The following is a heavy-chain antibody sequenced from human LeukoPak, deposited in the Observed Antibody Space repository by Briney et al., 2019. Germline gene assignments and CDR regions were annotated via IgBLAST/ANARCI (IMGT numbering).Heavy chain of an antibody. CDR2: IIPIFGTA. CDR1: GGTFSSYA. Sequence: SVKVSCKASGGTFSSYAISWVRQAPGQGLEWMGGIIPIFGTANYAQKFQGRVTITADESTSTAYMELSSLRSEDTAVYYCARDCSGGSCYISDAFDIWGQGTMVTVSS. V-gene: IGHV1-69*13. J-gene: IGHJ3*02. CDR3: ARDCSGGSCYISDAFDI. D-gene: IGHD2-15*01.